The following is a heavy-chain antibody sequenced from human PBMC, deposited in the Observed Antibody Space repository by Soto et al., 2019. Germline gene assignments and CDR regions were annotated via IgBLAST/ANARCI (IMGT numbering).Heavy chain of an antibody. D-gene: IGHD1-26*01. Sequence: QVQLVQSGAEVKKPGSSVKVSCKASGGTFSSYTISWVRQAPGQGLEWMGRIIPILGIANYAQKFQGRVTITADKSTSTAYMELSSLRSEDTAVYYCAREENWELNDAFDIWGQGTMVTVSS. CDR1: GGTFSSYT. CDR3: AREENWELNDAFDI. CDR2: IIPILGIA. J-gene: IGHJ3*02. V-gene: IGHV1-69*08.